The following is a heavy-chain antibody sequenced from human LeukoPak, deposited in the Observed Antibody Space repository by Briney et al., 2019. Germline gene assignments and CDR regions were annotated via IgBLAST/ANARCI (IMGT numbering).Heavy chain of an antibody. Sequence: SETLSLTCAVYGGSFSGYYWSWIRQPPGKGLEWIGEINHSGSTNYNPSLKSRVTTSVDTSKNQFSLKLSSVTAADTAVYYCAGGGIAVAGDQGNFDYWGQGTLVTVSS. CDR1: GGSFSGYY. J-gene: IGHJ4*02. CDR3: AGGGIAVAGDQGNFDY. V-gene: IGHV4-34*01. D-gene: IGHD6-19*01. CDR2: INHSGST.